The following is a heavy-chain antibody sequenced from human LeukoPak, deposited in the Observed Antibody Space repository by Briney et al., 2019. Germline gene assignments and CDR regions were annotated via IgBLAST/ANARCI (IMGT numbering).Heavy chain of an antibody. J-gene: IGHJ4*02. CDR1: GGTFSSYA. Sequence: ASVKVSCKASGGTFSSYAISWVRQAPGQGLEWMGRIIPIFGTANYAQKFQGRVTITADESTSTAYMELSSLRSEDTAVYYCARAGSGWYSSYYFDYWGQGTLVIVSS. D-gene: IGHD6-19*01. CDR3: ARAGSGWYSSYYFDY. CDR2: IIPIFGTA. V-gene: IGHV1-69*15.